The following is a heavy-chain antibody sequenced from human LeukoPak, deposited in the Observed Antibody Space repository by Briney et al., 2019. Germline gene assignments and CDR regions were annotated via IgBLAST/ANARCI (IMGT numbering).Heavy chain of an antibody. Sequence: PGGSLRLSCAASGFTFSSYAMSWVRQAPGKGLEWVSAISGSGGSTYYADSVKGRFTISRDNSKNTLYLQMNSLRAEDTAVYYCAKGSSWYPGYYYYGMDVWGQGTTVTVSS. CDR1: GFTFSSYA. CDR3: AKGSSWYPGYYYYGMDV. D-gene: IGHD6-13*01. J-gene: IGHJ6*02. CDR2: ISGSGGST. V-gene: IGHV3-23*01.